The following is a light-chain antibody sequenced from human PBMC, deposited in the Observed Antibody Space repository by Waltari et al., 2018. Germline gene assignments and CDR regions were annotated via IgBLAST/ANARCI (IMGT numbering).Light chain of an antibody. Sequence: EVVMTQSPATLSVSPGERASLSCRASQSIATNLAWYQQKPGQPPRLLVYDASTRAPSIPARFKGSGSGTECTLTISSLQSEDSAVYYCQQYNRWPPITFGQGTRLEI. CDR3: QQYNRWPPIT. CDR1: QSIATN. V-gene: IGKV3-15*01. CDR2: DAS. J-gene: IGKJ5*01.